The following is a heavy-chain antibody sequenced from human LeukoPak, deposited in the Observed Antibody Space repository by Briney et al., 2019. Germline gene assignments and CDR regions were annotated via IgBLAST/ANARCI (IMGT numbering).Heavy chain of an antibody. J-gene: IGHJ4*02. CDR1: GFTVSSNY. V-gene: IGHV3-53*01. Sequence: PGGSLRLSCAASGFTVSSNYMSWVRQAPGKGLEWVSVIYSGGSTYYADSMKGRFTISRDNSKNTLYLQMNSLRAEDTAVYYCATYYYDSSGYYYPTDYWGQGTLVTVSS. CDR3: ATYYYDSSGYYYPTDY. CDR2: IYSGGST. D-gene: IGHD3-22*01.